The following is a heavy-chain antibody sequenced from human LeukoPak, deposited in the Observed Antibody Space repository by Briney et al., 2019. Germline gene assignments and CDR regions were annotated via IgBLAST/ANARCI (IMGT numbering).Heavy chain of an antibody. J-gene: IGHJ4*02. V-gene: IGHV3-48*04. CDR1: GFTFSSYN. CDR2: ISSSSSVI. Sequence: GGSLRLSCAASGFTFSSYNFNWVRQAPGKGLEWVSYISSSSSVIYYADSVKGRFTISRDNAKNSLCLQMNSLRAEDTAVYYCARALRAFDSWGQGTLVTVSS. D-gene: IGHD2-15*01. CDR3: ARALRAFDS.